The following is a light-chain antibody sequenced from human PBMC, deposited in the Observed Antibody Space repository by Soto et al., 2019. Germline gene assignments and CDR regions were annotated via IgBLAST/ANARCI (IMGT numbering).Light chain of an antibody. CDR1: QSVSSSY. CDR3: QQYVTSSPRT. V-gene: IGKV3-20*01. J-gene: IGKJ1*01. CDR2: GAS. Sequence: EIVLTQSPGTLSLSPGERATLSCRASQSVSSSYLAWYQQKPGQAPRLLIYGASSRATGIPDRFSGSGSGTDFTLTISRLEPEDFAVYYGQQYVTSSPRTFGQGTKVDI.